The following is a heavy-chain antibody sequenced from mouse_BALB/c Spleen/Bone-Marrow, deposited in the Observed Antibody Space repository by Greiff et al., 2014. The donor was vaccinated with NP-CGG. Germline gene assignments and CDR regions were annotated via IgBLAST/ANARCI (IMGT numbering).Heavy chain of an antibody. CDR2: ITPENGNT. Sequence: VQLKESGAELVRPGALVKLSCKASGFNIKDYYIHWVNQRPEQGLEWIGWITPENGNTIYDPKFQGKARITADTSSNTAYFQLSSLTSVDTAVYYCARGSSGPFVYWGQGTLVTVSA. V-gene: IGHV14-1*02. J-gene: IGHJ3*01. CDR1: GFNIKDYY. CDR3: ARGSSGPFVY. D-gene: IGHD3-1*01.